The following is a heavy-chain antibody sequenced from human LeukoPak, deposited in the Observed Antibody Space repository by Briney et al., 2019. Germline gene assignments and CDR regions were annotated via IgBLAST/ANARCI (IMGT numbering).Heavy chain of an antibody. V-gene: IGHV3-43*01. CDR3: AKDSNTGGYSFGS. D-gene: IGHD5-12*01. CDR1: GFTFHHYS. Sequence: PGGSLRLSCAASGFTFHHYSMLWVRQPPGKGLEWVSLISWDGGITYYADSVRGRFTISRDNSKNSLSLEMNSLRTEDTALYYCAKDSNTGGYSFGSWGQGTLVTVPS. CDR2: ISWDGGIT. J-gene: IGHJ4*02.